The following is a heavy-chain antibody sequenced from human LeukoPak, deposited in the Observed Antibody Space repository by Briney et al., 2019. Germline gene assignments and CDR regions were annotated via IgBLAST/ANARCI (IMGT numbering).Heavy chain of an antibody. J-gene: IGHJ2*01. D-gene: IGHD4-17*01. CDR1: GGSISSYY. Sequence: SETLSLTCTVSGGSISSYYWSWIRQPPGKGLEWIGYIYYSGSTNYNPSLKSRVTISVDTSKNQFSLKLSSVTAAGTAVYYCARHYYGTTVTTRWYFDLWGRGTLVTVSS. V-gene: IGHV4-59*08. CDR3: ARHYYGTTVTTRWYFDL. CDR2: IYYSGST.